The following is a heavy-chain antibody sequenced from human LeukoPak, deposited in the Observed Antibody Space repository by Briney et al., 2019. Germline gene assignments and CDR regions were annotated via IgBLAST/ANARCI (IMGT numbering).Heavy chain of an antibody. V-gene: IGHV4-59*01. D-gene: IGHD6-19*01. CDR2: IYYSGST. CDR1: GGSISSYY. J-gene: IGHJ6*02. CDR3: ATVDRSSGWYGSSYYYGMDV. Sequence: SETLSLTSTVSGGSISSYYGSWIRQPPGKGLEWIGYIYYSGSTNYNPSLKSRVTISVDTSKNQFSLKLSSVTAADTAVYYCATVDRSSGWYGSSYYYGMDVWGQATTVTVSS.